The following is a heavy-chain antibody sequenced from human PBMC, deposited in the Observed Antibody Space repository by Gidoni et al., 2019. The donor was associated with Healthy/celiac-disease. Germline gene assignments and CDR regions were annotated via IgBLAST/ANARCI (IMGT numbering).Heavy chain of an antibody. CDR3: AREFRMGIAVAATGNYYYGMDV. Sequence: QVQLVQSGAEVKKPGASVKVSCKASGYTFTGYYMHWVRQAPGQGLEWMGWINPNSGGTNYAQKFQGWVTMTRDTSISTAYMELSRLRSDDTAVYYCAREFRMGIAVAATGNYYYGMDVWGQGTTVTVSS. CDR2: INPNSGGT. V-gene: IGHV1-2*04. CDR1: GYTFTGYY. J-gene: IGHJ6*02. D-gene: IGHD6-19*01.